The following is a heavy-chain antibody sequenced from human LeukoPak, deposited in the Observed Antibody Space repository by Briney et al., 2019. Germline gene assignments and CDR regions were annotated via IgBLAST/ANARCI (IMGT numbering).Heavy chain of an antibody. CDR1: GGSISSYY. Sequence: PSETLSLTCTVSGGSISSYYWSWIRQPPGKGLEWIGYIYYSGSTNYNPSLKSRVTISVDTSKNQFPLKLSSVTAADTAVYYCARDNTAMVLDYWGQGTLVTVSS. V-gene: IGHV4-59*01. D-gene: IGHD5-18*01. CDR3: ARDNTAMVLDY. J-gene: IGHJ4*02. CDR2: IYYSGST.